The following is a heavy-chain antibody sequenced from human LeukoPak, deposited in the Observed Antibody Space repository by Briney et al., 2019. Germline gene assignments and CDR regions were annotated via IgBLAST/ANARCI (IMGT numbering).Heavy chain of an antibody. Sequence: PSENLSLTCAVSGYSISSGYYWGWIRQPPGKGLEWIGYIYYSGSTNYNPSLKSRVTISVDTSKNQFSLKLSSVTAADTAVYYCARDCLYDSSGYDAFDIWGQGTMVTVSS. V-gene: IGHV4-61*01. D-gene: IGHD3-22*01. CDR3: ARDCLYDSSGYDAFDI. CDR2: IYYSGST. J-gene: IGHJ3*02. CDR1: GYSISSGYY.